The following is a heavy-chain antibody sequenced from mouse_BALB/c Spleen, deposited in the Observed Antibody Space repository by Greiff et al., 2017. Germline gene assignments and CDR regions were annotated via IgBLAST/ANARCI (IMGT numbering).Heavy chain of an antibody. V-gene: IGHV1S81*02. CDR2: INPSNGRT. CDR3: ARTGGSSSFAY. D-gene: IGHD1-1*01. J-gene: IGHJ3*01. CDR1: GYTFTSYW. Sequence: VQLQQPGAELVKPGASVKLSCKASGYTFTSYWMHWVKQRPGQGLEWIGEINPSNGRTNYNEKFKSKATLTVDKSSSTAYMQLSSLTSEDSAVYYCARTGGSSSFAYWGQGTLVTVSA.